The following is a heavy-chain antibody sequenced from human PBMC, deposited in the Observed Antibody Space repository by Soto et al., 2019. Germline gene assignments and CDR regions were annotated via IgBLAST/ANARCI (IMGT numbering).Heavy chain of an antibody. CDR2: IVVGSGNT. CDR3: AAVLYYYDSSGFYPPFDY. J-gene: IGHJ4*02. D-gene: IGHD3-22*01. CDR1: GFTFTSSA. V-gene: IGHV1-58*01. Sequence: ASVKVSCKASGFTFTSSAVQWVRQARGQRLEWIGWIVVGSGNTNYAQKFQERVTITRDMSTSTAYMELSSLRSEDTAVYYCAAVLYYYDSSGFYPPFDYWGQGTLVTVSS.